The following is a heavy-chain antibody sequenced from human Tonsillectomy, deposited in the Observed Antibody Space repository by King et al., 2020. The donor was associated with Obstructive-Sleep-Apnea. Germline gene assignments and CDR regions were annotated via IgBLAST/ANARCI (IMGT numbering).Heavy chain of an antibody. J-gene: IGHJ4*02. Sequence: QLVQSGAEVKKPGASVKVSYKASGYTFTNYGISWVRQAPGQGLEWMGWISAYNGNTNYAQRLQGRVTMTTDTSTSTAYMELRSLRSDDTAVYYCARDYYDSSGYYPQPSDYWGQGTLVTVSS. CDR1: GYTFTNYG. D-gene: IGHD3-22*01. CDR3: ARDYYDSSGYYPQPSDY. V-gene: IGHV1-18*04. CDR2: ISAYNGNT.